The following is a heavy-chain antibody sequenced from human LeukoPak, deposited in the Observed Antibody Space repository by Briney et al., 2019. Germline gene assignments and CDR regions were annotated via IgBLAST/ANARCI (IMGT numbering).Heavy chain of an antibody. V-gene: IGHV3-30*04. J-gene: IGHJ3*02. CDR3: ARDSLGATTPGGAFDI. CDR2: ISYDGSNK. D-gene: IGHD1-26*01. CDR1: GFTFSSYA. Sequence: GGSLRLSCAASGFTFSSYAMHWVRQAPGKGLEWVAVISYDGSNKYYADSVKGRFTISRDNSKNTLYLQMNSLRAEDTAVYYCARDSLGATTPGGAFDIWGQGTMVTVSS.